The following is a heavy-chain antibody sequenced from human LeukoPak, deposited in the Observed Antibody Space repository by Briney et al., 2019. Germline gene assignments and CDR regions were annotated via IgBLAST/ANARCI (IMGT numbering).Heavy chain of an antibody. CDR3: ATSGGDYYYYSLDV. Sequence: SVKVSCKASGYTFTSYGISWVRQAPGQGLEWMGGIIPVLGTTNYAQTFQNKVTITADESTSTTYMELSSLTSEDTAVYYCATSGGDYYYYSLDVWGKGTPVTISS. D-gene: IGHD3-10*01. CDR2: IIPVLGTT. J-gene: IGHJ6*03. V-gene: IGHV1-69*13. CDR1: GYTFTSYG.